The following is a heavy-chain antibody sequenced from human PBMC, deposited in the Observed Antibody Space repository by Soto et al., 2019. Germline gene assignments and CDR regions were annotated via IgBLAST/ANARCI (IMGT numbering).Heavy chain of an antibody. CDR3: ARDGIVATIFRYYYGMDV. D-gene: IGHD5-12*01. V-gene: IGHV3-30-3*01. CDR1: GFTLRSHA. J-gene: IGHJ6*02. CDR2: ISYDGSNK. Sequence: PGGALRLPCAAAGFTLRSHAMLRVRQAPGKGVEWVAVISYDGSNKYYADSVKGRFTISGDNSKNTLYLQMNSLRAEDTAVYYCARDGIVATIFRYYYGMDVWGQGTTVTVSS.